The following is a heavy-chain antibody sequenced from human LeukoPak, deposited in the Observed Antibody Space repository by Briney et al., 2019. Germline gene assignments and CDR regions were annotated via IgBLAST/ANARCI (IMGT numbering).Heavy chain of an antibody. V-gene: IGHV3-23*01. J-gene: IGHJ4*02. D-gene: IGHD4-23*01. CDR3: AKDHTGLGGLDY. CDR1: GFSFSSFA. Sequence: PGGSLRLSCAASGFSFSSFAMTWVRQAPGKGLEWVSVIRGGGGSTTYADAVKGRFTISRDDSKNTVYLQMNSLRADDTAVYYCAKDHTGLGGLDYWGQGTLVTVSS. CDR2: IRGGGGST.